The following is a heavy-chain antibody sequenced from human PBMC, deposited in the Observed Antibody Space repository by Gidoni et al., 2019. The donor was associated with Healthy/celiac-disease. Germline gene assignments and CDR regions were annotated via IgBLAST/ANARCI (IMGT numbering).Heavy chain of an antibody. Sequence: EVQLVESGGGLVQPGRSLRLSCAASGFTFDDYAMHWVRQAPGKGLEWVSGISWNSGSIGYADSVKGRFTISRDNAKNSLYLQMNSLRAEDTALYYCAKVYRPILAAAGDWYFDLWGRGTLVTVSS. D-gene: IGHD6-13*01. CDR3: AKVYRPILAAAGDWYFDL. J-gene: IGHJ2*01. CDR2: ISWNSGSI. CDR1: GFTFDDYA. V-gene: IGHV3-9*01.